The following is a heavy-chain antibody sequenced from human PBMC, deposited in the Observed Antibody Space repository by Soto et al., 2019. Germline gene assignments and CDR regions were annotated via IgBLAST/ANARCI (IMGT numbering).Heavy chain of an antibody. Sequence: PSETLSLTCTVSGGSISSSSYYWGWIRQPPGKGLEWIGSIYYSGSTYYNPSLKSRVTISVDTSKNQFSLELSSVTAADTAVYYCANTIAAARRYYYYGMDVWGQETTVT. J-gene: IGHJ6*02. CDR2: IYYSGST. CDR1: GGSISSSSYY. CDR3: ANTIAAARRYYYYGMDV. V-gene: IGHV4-39*01. D-gene: IGHD6-13*01.